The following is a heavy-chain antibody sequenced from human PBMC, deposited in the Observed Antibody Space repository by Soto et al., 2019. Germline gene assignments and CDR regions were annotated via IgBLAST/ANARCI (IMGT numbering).Heavy chain of an antibody. CDR2: IYYSGST. Sequence: SETLSLTCTVSGGSISSYYWSWIRQPPGKGLEWIGYIYYSGSTNYNPSLKSRVTISVDTSKNQFSLKLSSVTAADTAVYYCERVPYSSSWYSWFDPWGQGTLVTVSS. D-gene: IGHD6-13*01. V-gene: IGHV4-59*01. J-gene: IGHJ5*02. CDR1: GGSISSYY. CDR3: ERVPYSSSWYSWFDP.